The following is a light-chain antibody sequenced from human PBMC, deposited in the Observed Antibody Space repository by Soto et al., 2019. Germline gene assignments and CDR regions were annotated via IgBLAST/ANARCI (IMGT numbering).Light chain of an antibody. CDR3: QQYGSSLGVT. V-gene: IGKV3-20*01. CDR1: QSVSSSY. Sequence: EVVLTQSPGTLSLSPVERATLSCMASQSVSSSYLAWYQQKPGQAPRLLIYGASSRATGIPDRFSGSGSGTDFTLTISRLEPEDFAVYYCQQYGSSLGVTFGGGTKVDIK. J-gene: IGKJ4*01. CDR2: GAS.